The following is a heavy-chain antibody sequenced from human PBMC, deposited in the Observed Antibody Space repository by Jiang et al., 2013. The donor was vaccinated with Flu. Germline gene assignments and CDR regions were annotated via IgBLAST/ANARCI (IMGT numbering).Heavy chain of an antibody. CDR2: IYISGST. Sequence: GLVKPSETLSLTCAVFGGSINIYFWSWIRQPAGKGLEWLGHIYISGSTNYNPSLKNRVTMSMDTSKNQFSLKLSSVTAADTAVYYCARVQATASVVYFDYWGQGTLVTVSS. V-gene: IGHV4-4*07. CDR1: GGSINIYF. D-gene: IGHD1-26*01. CDR3: ARVQATASVVYFDY. J-gene: IGHJ4*02.